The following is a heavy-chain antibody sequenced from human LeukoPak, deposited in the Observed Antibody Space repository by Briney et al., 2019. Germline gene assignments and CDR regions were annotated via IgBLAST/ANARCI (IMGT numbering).Heavy chain of an antibody. J-gene: IGHJ4*02. Sequence: GGSLRLSCAASGFTFNIYWMSWVRQAPGKGLEWVTNIKQDGSEKYYVDSVKGRFTISRDNAKNSLYLQMNSLRAEDTAVYYCARDRDGDYAFDYWGQGTLVTVSS. D-gene: IGHD4-17*01. V-gene: IGHV3-7*01. CDR3: ARDRDGDYAFDY. CDR1: GFTFNIYW. CDR2: IKQDGSEK.